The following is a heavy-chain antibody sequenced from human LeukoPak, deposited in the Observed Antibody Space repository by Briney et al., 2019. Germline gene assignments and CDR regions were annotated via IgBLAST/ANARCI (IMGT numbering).Heavy chain of an antibody. V-gene: IGHV3-11*01. CDR3: ARDRGLIAAAANALDY. Sequence: GGSLRLSCAASGFTFSDYYMGWIRQAPGKGLEWLSYISGSGTTIYYADSVKGRFTISRDNAKNSLDLQMNSLRAEDTAVYYCARDRGLIAAAANALDYWGQGTLVTVSS. CDR2: ISGSGTTI. J-gene: IGHJ4*02. D-gene: IGHD6-13*01. CDR1: GFTFSDYY.